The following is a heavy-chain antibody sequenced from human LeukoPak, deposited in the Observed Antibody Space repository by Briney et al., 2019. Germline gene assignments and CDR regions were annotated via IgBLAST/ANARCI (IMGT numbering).Heavy chain of an antibody. J-gene: IGHJ4*02. CDR2: INHSGST. V-gene: IGHV4-39*07. Sequence: PSETLSLTCTVSGGSTSSSSYYWSWIRQPPGKGLEWIGEINHSGSTNYNPSLKSRVTISVDTSKNQFSLKLSSVTAADTAVYYCARGLDRVAVAGVYFDYWGQGTLVTVSS. CDR1: GGSTSSSSYY. CDR3: ARGLDRVAVAGVYFDY. D-gene: IGHD6-19*01.